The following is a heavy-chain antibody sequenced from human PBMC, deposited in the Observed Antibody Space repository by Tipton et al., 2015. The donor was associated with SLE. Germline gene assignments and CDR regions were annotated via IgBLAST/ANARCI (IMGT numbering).Heavy chain of an antibody. J-gene: IGHJ4*02. D-gene: IGHD1-26*01. CDR3: ARDLRGGASSFDS. V-gene: IGHV4-59*01. CDR1: GGSISTNY. CDR2: IHYRGNT. Sequence: TLSLTCSVSGGSISTNYWSWIRQPPGKGLEWIGYIHYRGNTNYNRSLESRVSISVDTSQNQFSLKLRSVTAADTAVYYCARDLRGGASSFDSWGQGSLVTVSS.